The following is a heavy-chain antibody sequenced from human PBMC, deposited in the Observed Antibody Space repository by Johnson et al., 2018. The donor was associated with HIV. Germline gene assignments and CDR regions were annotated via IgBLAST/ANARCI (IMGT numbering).Heavy chain of an antibody. V-gene: IGHV3-30*03. D-gene: IGHD1-1*01. J-gene: IGHJ3*01. CDR3: ASRYTVDAFDL. CDR2: ISYDGSNK. CDR1: GFTFSSYG. Sequence: QMLLVESGGGLVQPGGSLSLSCAASGFTFSSYGMHWVRQAPGKGLDWVAVISYDGSNKYYADSVKGRFTISRDNSKNTLYLQMNSLRAEDTAVYYCASRYTVDAFDLWGQGTMVTVSS.